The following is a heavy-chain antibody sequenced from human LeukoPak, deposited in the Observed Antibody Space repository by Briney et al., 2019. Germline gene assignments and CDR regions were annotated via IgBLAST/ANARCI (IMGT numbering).Heavy chain of an antibody. V-gene: IGHV3-21*01. CDR1: GFTFISYS. CDR2: ISSSSSYI. D-gene: IGHD3-22*01. CDR3: ARDRGSHYYDSSAYYYFDY. J-gene: IGHJ4*02. Sequence: GGSLRLSCAASGFTFISYSMNWVRQAPGKGLEWVSSISSSSSYIYYADSVKGRFTISRDNAKNSLYLQMNSLRAEDTAVYYCARDRGSHYYDSSAYYYFDYWGQGTLVTVSS.